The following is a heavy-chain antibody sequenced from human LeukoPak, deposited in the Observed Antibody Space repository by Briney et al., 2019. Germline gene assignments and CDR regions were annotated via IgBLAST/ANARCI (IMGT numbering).Heavy chain of an antibody. CDR1: GFTVSSNY. D-gene: IGHD6-19*01. Sequence: GGSLRLSCAASGFTVSSNYMSWVRQAPGRGLEWVSVIYSGGSTYYADSVKGRFTISRDNSKNTLYLQMNSLRAEDTAVYYCARDDSSGFRGWFDPWGQGTLVTVSS. V-gene: IGHV3-53*01. J-gene: IGHJ5*02. CDR3: ARDDSSGFRGWFDP. CDR2: IYSGGST.